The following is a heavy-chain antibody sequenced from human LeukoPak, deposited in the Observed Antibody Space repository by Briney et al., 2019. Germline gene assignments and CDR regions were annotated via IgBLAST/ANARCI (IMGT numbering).Heavy chain of an antibody. J-gene: IGHJ5*02. CDR3: ARLAAAGSRRFDP. CDR1: GGSISSSSYY. D-gene: IGHD6-13*01. V-gene: IGHV4-39*07. CDR2: IYYSGST. Sequence: PSETLSLTCTVSGGSISSSSYYWGWIRQPPGKGLEWIGSIYYSGSTYYNPSLKSRVTISVDTSKNQFSLKLSSVTAADTAVYYCARLAAAGSRRFDPWGQGTLVTVSS.